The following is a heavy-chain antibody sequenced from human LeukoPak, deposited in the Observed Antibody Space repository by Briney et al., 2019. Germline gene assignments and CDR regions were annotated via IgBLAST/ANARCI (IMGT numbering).Heavy chain of an antibody. CDR1: GGSISRYY. D-gene: IGHD3-9*01. CDR2: IYSSGST. V-gene: IGHV4-59*01. Sequence: SETLSLTCTVSGGSISRYYWSWIRQPPGKGLEWIGYIYSSGSTNYNPSLKSRVTISVDTSKNQFSLKLSSVTAADTAVYYCARGRRLDVLRYFDWFGRVGFDYWGQGTLVTVSS. J-gene: IGHJ4*02. CDR3: ARGRRLDVLRYFDWFGRVGFDY.